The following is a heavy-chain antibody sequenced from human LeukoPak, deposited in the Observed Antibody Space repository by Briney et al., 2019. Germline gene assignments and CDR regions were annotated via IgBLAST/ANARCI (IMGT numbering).Heavy chain of an antibody. J-gene: IGHJ4*02. Sequence: ASVKVSCKASGYTFTSFYIHWVRQAPGQGLEWMGWINPSNGDTNSAQKFQGRVTMMRDTSINTVYLDLTSLRSGDTAVYYCGKDNGGVPGTFDFWGQGTLVTVSS. CDR1: GYTFTSFY. D-gene: IGHD1-7*01. CDR3: GKDNGGVPGTFDF. V-gene: IGHV1-2*02. CDR2: INPSNGDT.